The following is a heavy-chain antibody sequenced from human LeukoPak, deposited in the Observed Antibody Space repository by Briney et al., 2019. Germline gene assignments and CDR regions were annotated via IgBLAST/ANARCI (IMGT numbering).Heavy chain of an antibody. CDR1: GXSISNFY. CDR2: IYYTGST. J-gene: IGHJ5*02. Sequence: PSETLSLTCSVSGXSISNFYWSWIRQXXXXXLEWLGFIYYTGSTTYNPSLKSRVTMSVDTSKNQFSLKLSFVTAADTAVYYCTRVSHWFDPWGQGTLVAVSS. CDR3: TRVSHWFDP. V-gene: IGHV4-59*01.